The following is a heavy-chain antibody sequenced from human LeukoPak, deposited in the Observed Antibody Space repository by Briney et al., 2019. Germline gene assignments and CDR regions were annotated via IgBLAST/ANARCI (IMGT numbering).Heavy chain of an antibody. Sequence: GGSLTLSCAASGFSLSDYWMSWVRQAPGEGLEWVANIKQDGSEKYYVDSVKGRFTFSRDNAKNSLYLQMNSLSAEDTAVYYWATVSVGVRFDYWGQGALVAVSS. J-gene: IGHJ4*02. V-gene: IGHV3-7*01. CDR2: IKQDGSEK. CDR3: ATVSVGVRFDY. D-gene: IGHD3-16*01. CDR1: GFSLSDYW.